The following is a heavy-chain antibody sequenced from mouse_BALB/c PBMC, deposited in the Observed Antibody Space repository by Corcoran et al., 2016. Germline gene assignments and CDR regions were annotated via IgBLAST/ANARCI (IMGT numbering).Heavy chain of an antibody. J-gene: IGHJ3*01. Sequence: EVQLQQSGPELVKPGASVKMSYKASGYTFTSYVMHWVKQKPGQGLEWIGYINPYNDGTKYNEKFKGKATLTSDKSSSTAYMELSSLTSEDSAVYYCARGWLLPWFAYWGQGTLVTVSA. D-gene: IGHD2-3*01. V-gene: IGHV1S136*01. CDR2: INPYNDGT. CDR3: ARGWLLPWFAY. CDR1: GYTFTSYV.